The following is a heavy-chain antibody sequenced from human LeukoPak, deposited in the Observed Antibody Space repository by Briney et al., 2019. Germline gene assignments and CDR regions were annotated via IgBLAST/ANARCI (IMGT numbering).Heavy chain of an antibody. Sequence: PSETLSLTCTVSGGSISSYYWSWIRQPAGKGLEWIGRIYISGSTNYNPSLKSRVTISVDTSKNQFSLMVRSVTAADTAVYYCGRSAGFVHFDHWGQGTLVTVTS. CDR1: GGSISSYY. V-gene: IGHV4-4*07. J-gene: IGHJ4*02. CDR3: GRSAGFVHFDH. CDR2: IYISGST. D-gene: IGHD3-16*01.